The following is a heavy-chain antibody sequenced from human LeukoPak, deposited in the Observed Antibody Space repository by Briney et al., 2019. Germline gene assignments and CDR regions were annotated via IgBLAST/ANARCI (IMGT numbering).Heavy chain of an antibody. Sequence: SETLSLTCTVSGGSFSNSSYNWGWVRQPPGKGLEWIGNIYYNGDTYYNPSLKSRVTISVDTSKNQFSLKVSSVTAADTAVYYCGRLRRITICAVDPWGQGALVTVSS. V-gene: IGHV4-39*01. J-gene: IGHJ5*02. CDR2: IYYNGDT. D-gene: IGHD3-3*01. CDR1: GGSFSNSSYN. CDR3: GRLRRITICAVDP.